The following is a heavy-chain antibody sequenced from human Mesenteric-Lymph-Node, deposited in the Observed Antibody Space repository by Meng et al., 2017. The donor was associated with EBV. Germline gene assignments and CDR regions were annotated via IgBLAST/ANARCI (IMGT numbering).Heavy chain of an antibody. D-gene: IGHD3-10*01. Sequence: QVQLVQSGSELKKPGASVKVSCKASGYIFTDYRMNWVRQAPGQGPEWLGWINTNTGNPKYAQAFTGRFVFSLDTSVSTAYLQISSLKAEDTAVYYCARDPGGSGSYSYDSWGQGTLVTVSS. CDR1: GYIFTDYR. V-gene: IGHV7-4-1*02. J-gene: IGHJ4*02. CDR3: ARDPGGSGSYSYDS. CDR2: INTNTGNP.